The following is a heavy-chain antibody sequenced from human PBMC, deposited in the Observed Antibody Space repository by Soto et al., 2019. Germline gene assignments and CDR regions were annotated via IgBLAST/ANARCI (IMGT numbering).Heavy chain of an antibody. V-gene: IGHV1-18*04. CDR1: GYTFTNYG. D-gene: IGHD6-13*01. Sequence: QVQLVQSGAEVKKPGASVKVSCKASGYTFTNYGSSWVRPAPGQGLEWMGWTSDYNGNTNYAQKFQGRVTLTTDTSTSTAYMELRSLRSDDTAVYYCARSGGIYSISWPLDYWGQGTLVAVSS. CDR3: ARSGGIYSISWPLDY. J-gene: IGHJ4*02. CDR2: TSDYNGNT.